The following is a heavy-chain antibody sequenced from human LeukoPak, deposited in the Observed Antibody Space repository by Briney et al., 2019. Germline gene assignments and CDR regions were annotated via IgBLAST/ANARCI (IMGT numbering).Heavy chain of an antibody. CDR1: GGSFSGYY. CDR2: ISSSSSTI. J-gene: IGHJ3*02. V-gene: IGHV3-11*04. Sequence: KPSETLSLTCAVYGGSFSGYYWSWIRQPPGKGLEWVSYISSSSSTIYYADSVKGRFTISRDNAKNSLYLQMNSLRAEDTAVYYCARDKERYSAVVDAFDIWGQGTMVTVSS. D-gene: IGHD6-13*01. CDR3: ARDKERYSAVVDAFDI.